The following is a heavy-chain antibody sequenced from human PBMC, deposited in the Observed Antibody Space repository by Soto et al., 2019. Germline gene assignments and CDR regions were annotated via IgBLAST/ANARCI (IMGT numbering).Heavy chain of an antibody. Sequence: GGSLRLSSPASGFTFSSYSMSWFRQVPGKGLEWVSAISGSGGSTYYADSVKGRFTISRDNSKNTLYLQMNSLRGEDTAVYYCAKALYSSSCLFDYWGQGTLVTVSS. V-gene: IGHV3-23*01. J-gene: IGHJ4*02. CDR1: GFTFSSYS. CDR2: ISGSGGST. CDR3: AKALYSSSCLFDY. D-gene: IGHD6-13*01.